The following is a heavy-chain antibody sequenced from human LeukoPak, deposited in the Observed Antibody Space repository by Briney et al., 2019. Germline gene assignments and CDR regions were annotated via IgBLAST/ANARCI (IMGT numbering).Heavy chain of an antibody. Sequence: GGSLRLSCAASGITFSIHSMHGVRQAPGKGLEWVAVSYDGVNKYYADSMKGRFTISRDNSKNTVHLKMDSLRVEETAVYYCARESKGAMDLRELGAFDIWGQGTTVTVST. D-gene: IGHD1-7*01. CDR1: GITFSIHS. V-gene: IGHV3-30*04. J-gene: IGHJ3*02. CDR3: ARESKGAMDLRELGAFDI. CDR2: SYDGVNK.